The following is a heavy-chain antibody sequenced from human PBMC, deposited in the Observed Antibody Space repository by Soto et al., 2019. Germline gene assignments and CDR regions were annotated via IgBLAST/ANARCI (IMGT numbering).Heavy chain of an antibody. V-gene: IGHV3-30*03. CDR3: LKCRPSDDCSDDIFDI. CDR2: ISYDGSNK. J-gene: IGHJ3*02. CDR1: GFTFSSYG. D-gene: IGHD2-21*01. Sequence: QVQLVESGGGVVQPGRSLRLSCAASGFTFSSYGMHWVRQAPGKGLEWVAVISYDGSNKYYADSVKGRFTISRDNSKNTLYLQMNSLTAEDTAVHYYLKCRPSDDCSDDIFDIWGQGTMVTVSS.